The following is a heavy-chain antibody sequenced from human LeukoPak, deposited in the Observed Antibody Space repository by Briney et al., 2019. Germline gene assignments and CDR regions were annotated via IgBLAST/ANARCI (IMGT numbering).Heavy chain of an antibody. CDR2: INPNSGGT. V-gene: IGHV1-2*06. CDR1: GYTFTGYY. Sequence: GASVKVSCKASGYTFTGYYMHWLRQAPGQGLEWMGRINPNSGGTNYAQKFQGRVTMTRDTSISTAYMELSRLRSDDTAVYYCAIIAVAGSLDYWGQGTLDIVSS. CDR3: AIIAVAGSLDY. D-gene: IGHD6-19*01. J-gene: IGHJ4*02.